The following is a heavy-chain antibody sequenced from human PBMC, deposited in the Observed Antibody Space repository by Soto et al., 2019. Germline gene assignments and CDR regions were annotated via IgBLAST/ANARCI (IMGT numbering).Heavy chain of an antibody. J-gene: IGHJ6*02. D-gene: IGHD3-10*01. Sequence: SETLSLTCTVTGASVINDYWNWIRQPPGKGLEWIGFVYDSGSTSYNSSLKSRLTISVDTSKNQFSLKLSSVTAADTAVYYCARGKSDYYGSGSLYYYYGMEVWGQGTTVTVSS. CDR3: ARGKSDYYGSGSLYYYYGMEV. CDR2: VYDSGST. V-gene: IGHV4-59*02. CDR1: GASVINDY.